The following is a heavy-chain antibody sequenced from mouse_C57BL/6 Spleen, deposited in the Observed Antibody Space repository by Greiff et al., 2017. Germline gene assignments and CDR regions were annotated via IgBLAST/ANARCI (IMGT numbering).Heavy chain of an antibody. CDR3: TRGGAHYYAMDY. CDR2: IDPETGGT. J-gene: IGHJ4*01. CDR1: GYTFTDYE. V-gene: IGHV1-15*01. Sequence: QVQLQQSGAELVRPGASVTLSCKASGYTFTDYEMHWVKQTPVHGLEWIGAIDPETGGTAYNQKFKGKAILTADKSSSTAYMELRSLTSEDSAVYYCTRGGAHYYAMDYWGQGTSVTVSS.